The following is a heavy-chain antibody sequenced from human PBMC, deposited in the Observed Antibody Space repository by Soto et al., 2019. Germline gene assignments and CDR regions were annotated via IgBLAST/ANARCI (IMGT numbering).Heavy chain of an antibody. CDR1: GFTFSDYT. J-gene: IGHJ4*02. D-gene: IGHD5-18*01. CDR2: ISSSSSTI. CDR3: ARGFSYGDPFDY. Sequence: EVQLVESGGGLVQPGGSLRLSCAASGFTFSDYTMNWVRQAPGKGMEWVSYISSSSSTIYYADSVKGRFTISRDNAKNSLYLRMNDLRDEDTAVYYCARGFSYGDPFDYWGQGTLVTV. V-gene: IGHV3-48*02.